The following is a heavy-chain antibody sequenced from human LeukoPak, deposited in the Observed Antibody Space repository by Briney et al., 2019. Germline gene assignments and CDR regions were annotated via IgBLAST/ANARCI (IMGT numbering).Heavy chain of an antibody. J-gene: IGHJ2*01. D-gene: IGHD3-3*01. CDR3: AKVPDYDFWSGPGADFDL. CDR1: GFTFSSYA. CDR2: TSGSGGST. V-gene: IGHV3-23*01. Sequence: GGSLRLSCAASGFTFSSYAMSLVRQAPGKGLEWVSATSGSGGSTYYADSVKGRFTISRDNSKNTLYLQMNSLRAEDTAVYYCAKVPDYDFWSGPGADFDLWGRGTLVTVSS.